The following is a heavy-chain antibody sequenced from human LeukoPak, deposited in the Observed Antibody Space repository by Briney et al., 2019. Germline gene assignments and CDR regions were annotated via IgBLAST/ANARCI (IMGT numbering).Heavy chain of an antibody. J-gene: IGHJ3*02. V-gene: IGHV3-30*03. CDR3: AIIVVVPAAYDAFDI. Sequence: GGSLRLSCAASGFTFSSYGMHWVRQAPGKGLEWVAVISDDGVNKYYIDSVKGRFTISRDNSKNTLYLQMNSLRAEDTAVYYCAIIVVVPAAYDAFDIWGQGTMVTVSS. CDR2: ISDDGVNK. CDR1: GFTFSSYG. D-gene: IGHD2-2*01.